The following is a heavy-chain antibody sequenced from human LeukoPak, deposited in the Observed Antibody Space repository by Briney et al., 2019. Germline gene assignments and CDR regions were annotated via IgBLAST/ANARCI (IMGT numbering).Heavy chain of an antibody. CDR2: IKSDGTSA. J-gene: IGHJ4*02. Sequence: GGSLRLSCAASTSTGLVWMDWVRKAPGKGLVWVARIKSDGTSANYADSVRGRFTISRDDAKNTLYLLMNSLGDEDTAVYYCGILPPGYWGQGTQVTVSS. CDR1: TSTGLVW. D-gene: IGHD2-8*02. V-gene: IGHV3-74*01. CDR3: GILPPGY.